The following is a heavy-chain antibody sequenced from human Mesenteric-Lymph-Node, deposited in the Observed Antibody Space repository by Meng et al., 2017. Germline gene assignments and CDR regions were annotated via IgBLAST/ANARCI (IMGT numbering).Heavy chain of an antibody. CDR1: GFTFSSYE. J-gene: IGHJ4*01. V-gene: IGHV3-48*03. Sequence: GGSLRLSCAASGFTFSSYEMNWVRQAPGKGLEFVSYISGTSGTIYYADSVRGRFTISRDNAKSSLYLQMNSLRAEDTAVYYCATQFTTTSHYWGQGTLVTVSS. CDR2: ISGTSGTI. CDR3: ATQFTTTSHY. D-gene: IGHD3-22*01.